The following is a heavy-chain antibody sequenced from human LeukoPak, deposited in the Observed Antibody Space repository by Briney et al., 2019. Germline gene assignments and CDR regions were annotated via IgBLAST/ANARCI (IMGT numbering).Heavy chain of an antibody. V-gene: IGHV4-34*01. J-gene: IGHJ4*02. D-gene: IGHD2-15*01. CDR2: IYESGST. CDR3: ARGAWATRLGS. CDR1: GESLNSYY. Sequence: SETLSLTCAVYGESLNSYYWSWIRQPPGKGLEWIGEIYESGSTEYNPSLKCRVTISMVPSKQQFSLSLTSVTAADTAVYYCARGAWATRLGSWGLGTPVIVSS.